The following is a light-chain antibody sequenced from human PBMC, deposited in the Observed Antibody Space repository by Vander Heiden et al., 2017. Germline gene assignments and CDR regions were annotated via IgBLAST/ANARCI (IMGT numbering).Light chain of an antibody. CDR3: QQSYSTPWFT. Sequence: DIQMTQSPSSLSASVGDRVTITCRASQSFSSYLNWNQQKPGKAPKLLIYAASSLQSGVPSRFSGSGSGTDFTLTISSLQPEDFATYYCQQSYSTPWFTFGPGTKVDIK. V-gene: IGKV1-39*01. CDR2: AAS. J-gene: IGKJ3*01. CDR1: QSFSSY.